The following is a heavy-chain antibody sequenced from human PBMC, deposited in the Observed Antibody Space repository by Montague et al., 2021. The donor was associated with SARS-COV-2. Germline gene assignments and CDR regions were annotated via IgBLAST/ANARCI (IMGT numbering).Heavy chain of an antibody. D-gene: IGHD3/OR15-3a*01. CDR2: ISHSGSA. J-gene: IGHJ4*02. Sequence: SETLSLTCNVSGDSISSANYQWAWFRQPPGKGLQWVGCISHSGSAYYNPSLKSRLTISVDVSKRLFSLDVESVAVADTAFYYCARQVGDFWTGFYVDSWGQGTLVTVSS. CDR3: ARQVGDFWTGFYVDS. CDR1: GDSISSANYQ. V-gene: IGHV4-39*01.